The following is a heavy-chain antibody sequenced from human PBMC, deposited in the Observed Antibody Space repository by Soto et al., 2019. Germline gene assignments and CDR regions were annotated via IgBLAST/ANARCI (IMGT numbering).Heavy chain of an antibody. J-gene: IGHJ4*02. V-gene: IGHV3-23*01. CDR2: ISGSGGST. Sequence: EVQLLESGGGLVQPGGSLRLSCAASGFTFSSYAMSWVRQAPGKGLEWVSAISGSGGSTYYADSVKGRFTISRDNSKNTVYLQMNSLRAEDTAVYYCAPPLWFGDLYYWGQGTLVTVSS. D-gene: IGHD3-10*01. CDR3: APPLWFGDLYY. CDR1: GFTFSSYA.